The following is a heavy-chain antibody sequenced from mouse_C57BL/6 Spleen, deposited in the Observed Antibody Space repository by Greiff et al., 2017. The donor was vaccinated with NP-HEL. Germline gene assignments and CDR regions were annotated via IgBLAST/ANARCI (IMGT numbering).Heavy chain of an antibody. Sequence: ESGPGLVKPSQSLSLTCSVTGYSITSGYYWNWIRQFPGNKLEWMGYISYDGSNNYNPSLKNRISITRDTSKNQFFLKLNSVTTEDTATYYCARDGSSALGYWGQGTTLTVSS. CDR2: ISYDGSN. D-gene: IGHD2-2*01. CDR1: GYSITSGYY. J-gene: IGHJ2*01. CDR3: ARDGSSALGY. V-gene: IGHV3-6*01.